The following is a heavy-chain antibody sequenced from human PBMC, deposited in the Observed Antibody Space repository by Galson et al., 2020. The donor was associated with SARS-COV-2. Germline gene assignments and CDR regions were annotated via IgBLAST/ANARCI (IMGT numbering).Heavy chain of an antibody. CDR3: AKEEHSYGHYYYLDY. CDR2: MSASGSET. D-gene: IGHD5-18*01. V-gene: IGHV3-23*01. J-gene: IGHJ4*01. CDR1: GFPFSSYA. Sequence: GGSLRLSCAASGFPFSSYAMTWVRQAPGQGLEWVSGMSASGSETYYADSVKGRFTISRDNSKNTLYLQMNSLRAEDTAIYYCAKEEHSYGHYYYLDYWGHGTLVTVSS.